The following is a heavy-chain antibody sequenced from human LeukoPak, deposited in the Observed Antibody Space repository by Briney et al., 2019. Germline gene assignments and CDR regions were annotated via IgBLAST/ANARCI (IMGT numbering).Heavy chain of an antibody. D-gene: IGHD4/OR15-4a*01. CDR2: MNPNSGNT. CDR3: WESHGAPLACDY. J-gene: IGHJ4*02. CDR1: GYTFTSYD. Sequence: GASVKVSCKASGYTFTSYDINWVRQATGQGLEWMGWMNPNSGNTGYAQKFQGRVTITRNTSISTAYMELSSLRSEDTAVYYCWESHGAPLACDYWGQGTLVTVSS. V-gene: IGHV1-8*03.